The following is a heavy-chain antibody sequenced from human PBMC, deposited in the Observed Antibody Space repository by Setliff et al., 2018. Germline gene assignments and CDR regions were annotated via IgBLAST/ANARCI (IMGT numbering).Heavy chain of an antibody. D-gene: IGHD5-18*01. Sequence: ASVKVSCKTSGYTFTNYDINWVRQATGQGLEWMGWMNPNSGNTGYAQNFQGRVSMTRNTSISTAYMELNSLTSEDTAVYYCARSKVEAAMEKHNWFDPWGQGTLVT. CDR2: MNPNSGNT. CDR1: GYTFTNYD. V-gene: IGHV1-8*02. J-gene: IGHJ5*02. CDR3: ARSKVEAAMEKHNWFDP.